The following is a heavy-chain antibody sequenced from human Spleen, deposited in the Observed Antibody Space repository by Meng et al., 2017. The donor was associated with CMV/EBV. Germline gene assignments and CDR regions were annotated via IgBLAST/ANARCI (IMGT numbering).Heavy chain of an antibody. Sequence: ASVKVSCKASGYSFTRYDINWVRQATGQGLEGMGWMNPSSGNTGYAERFQSRVTFTRSTSLGTAYMEVSSLRSEDTALDYCVRGRLPVDYTMDVWGQGTTVTVSS. CDR3: VRGRLPVDYTMDV. CDR2: MNPSSGNT. CDR1: GYSFTRYD. V-gene: IGHV1-8*03. D-gene: IGHD5-12*01. J-gene: IGHJ6*02.